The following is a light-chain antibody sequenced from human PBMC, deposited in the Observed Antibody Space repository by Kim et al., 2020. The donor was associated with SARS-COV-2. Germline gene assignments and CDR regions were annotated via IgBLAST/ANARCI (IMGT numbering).Light chain of an antibody. CDR1: QIVTNNY. CDR2: GAS. CDR3: QQYGRSPPYA. J-gene: IGKJ2*01. V-gene: IGKV3-20*01. Sequence: STGERATLYCRASQIVTNNYLAWYQQKPGQTPRVLIYGASTRVTGIPDRFSGSGSGTDFTLTISRLEPDDFAVYYCQQYGRSPPYAFGQGTKLEI.